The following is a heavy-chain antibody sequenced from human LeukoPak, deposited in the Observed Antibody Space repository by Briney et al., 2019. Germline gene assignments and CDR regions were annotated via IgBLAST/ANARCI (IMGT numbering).Heavy chain of an antibody. V-gene: IGHV4-59*12. J-gene: IGHJ6*03. CDR3: ARGAGYSREVNFYHYMDV. CDR2: IYYSGST. D-gene: IGHD1-26*01. Sequence: SETLSLTCTVSGGSISSYYWSWIRQPPGKGLEWIGYIYYSGSTNYNPSLKSRVTMSVDTSKNQFSLNLTSVTAADTAVYYCARGAGYSREVNFYHYMDVWGKGTTVTVSS. CDR1: GGSISSYY.